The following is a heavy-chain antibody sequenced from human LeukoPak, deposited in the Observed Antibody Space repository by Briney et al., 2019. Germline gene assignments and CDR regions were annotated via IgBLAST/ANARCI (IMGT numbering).Heavy chain of an antibody. J-gene: IGHJ5*02. CDR3: ARDIPGMAAAGRINWFDP. CDR1: GDSISSGDYY. V-gene: IGHV4-61*02. D-gene: IGHD6-13*01. Sequence: SQTLSLTCTVSGDSISSGDYYWSWIRQPAGKGLEWIGRISSSGSTNYNPSLKSRVTISVDTSKNQFSLKLSSVTAADTAVYYCARDIPGMAAAGRINWFDPWGQGTLVTVSS. CDR2: ISSSGST.